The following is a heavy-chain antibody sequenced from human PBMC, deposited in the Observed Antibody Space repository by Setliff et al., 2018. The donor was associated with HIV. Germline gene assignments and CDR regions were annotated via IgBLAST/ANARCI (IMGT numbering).Heavy chain of an antibody. CDR1: GYTFTSHG. CDR3: AREEDSGYDLDY. V-gene: IGHV1-2*02. Sequence: ASVKVSCKASGYTFTSHGISWVRQAPGQGLEWMGWISPNSGGTNYVQKFQGRVTMTRDTSISTAYMELSTLTSDDTAVYYCAREEDSGYDLDYWGQGTLVTVSS. CDR2: ISPNSGGT. D-gene: IGHD5-12*01. J-gene: IGHJ4*02.